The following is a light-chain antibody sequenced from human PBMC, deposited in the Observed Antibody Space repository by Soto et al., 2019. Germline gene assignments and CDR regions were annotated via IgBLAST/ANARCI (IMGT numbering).Light chain of an antibody. J-gene: IGKJ4*01. CDR2: AAS. V-gene: IGKV1-39*01. CDR1: QGIGTY. Sequence: DIQLTQSPSSLSASVGDRVTITCRASQGIGTYLHWYQQKPGEAPKLLIFAASSLHTGVPSRFSGSGSGTDFTLTVTSLQPEDFATYYCQQSYTSPPALTFGGGTKVEI. CDR3: QQSYTSPPALT.